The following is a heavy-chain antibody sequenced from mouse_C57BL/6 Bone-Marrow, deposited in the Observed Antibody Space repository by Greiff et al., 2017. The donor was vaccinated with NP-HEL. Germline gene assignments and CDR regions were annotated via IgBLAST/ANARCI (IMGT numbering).Heavy chain of an antibody. J-gene: IGHJ2*01. Sequence: QVQLKQPGAELVKPGASVKLSCKASGYTFTSYWMHWVKQRPGQGLEWIGMIHPNSGSTNYNEKFKSKATLTVDKSSSTAYMQLSSLTSEDSAVYYCARQFYSNYGWYFDYWGQGTTLTVSS. CDR3: ARQFYSNYGWYFDY. D-gene: IGHD2-5*01. V-gene: IGHV1-64*01. CDR2: IHPNSGST. CDR1: GYTFTSYW.